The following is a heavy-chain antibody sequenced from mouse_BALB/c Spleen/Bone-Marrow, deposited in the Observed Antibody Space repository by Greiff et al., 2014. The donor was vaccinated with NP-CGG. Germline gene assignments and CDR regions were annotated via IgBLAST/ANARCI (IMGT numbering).Heavy chain of an antibody. CDR2: ISYSGST. J-gene: IGHJ1*01. D-gene: IGHD2-4*01. CDR1: GYSITSDYA. V-gene: IGHV3-2*02. CDR3: ARDDYGV. Sequence: EVQLQQSGPGLVKPSQSLSLTSTVTGYSITSDYAWNWIRQFPGNKLEWMGYISYSGSTSYNPSLKSRISITRDTSKNQFFLQLNSVTTEDTATYYCARDDYGVWGAGTTVTVSS.